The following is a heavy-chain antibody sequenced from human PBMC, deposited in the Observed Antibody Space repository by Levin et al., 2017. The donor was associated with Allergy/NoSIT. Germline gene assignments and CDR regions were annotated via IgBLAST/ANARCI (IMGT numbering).Heavy chain of an antibody. CDR3: ARGRVYGDYDY. J-gene: IGHJ4*02. CDR2: MNPNSGNT. D-gene: IGHD4-17*01. CDR1: GYTFTSYD. V-gene: IGHV1-8*01. Sequence: GESLKISCKASGYTFTSYDINWVRQATGQGLEWMGWMNPNSGNTGYAQKFQGRVTMTRNTSISTAYMELSSLRSEDTAVYYCARGRVYGDYDYWGQGTLVTVSS.